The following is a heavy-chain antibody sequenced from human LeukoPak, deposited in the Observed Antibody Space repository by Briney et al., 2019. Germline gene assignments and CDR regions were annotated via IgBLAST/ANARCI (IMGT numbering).Heavy chain of an antibody. CDR3: AKAAKETATILYYFDY. V-gene: IGHV3-9*01. J-gene: IGHJ4*02. Sequence: GGSLRLSCAASGFTFDDYAMHWVRQAPGKGLEWVSGISWNSGSIGYADSVKGRFTISRDNAKNSLYLQMNSLRAEDTALYYCAKAAKETATILYYFDYWGQGTLVTVSS. D-gene: IGHD5-24*01. CDR2: ISWNSGSI. CDR1: GFTFDDYA.